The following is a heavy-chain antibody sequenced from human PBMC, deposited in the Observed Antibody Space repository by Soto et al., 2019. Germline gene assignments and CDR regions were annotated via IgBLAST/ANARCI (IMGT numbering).Heavy chain of an antibody. D-gene: IGHD2-2*01. CDR1: GGSISSGGYY. V-gene: IGHV4-31*03. J-gene: IGHJ5*02. Sequence: SETLSLTCTVSGGSISSGGYYWSWIRQHPGKGLEWIGYIYYSGSTYYNPSLKSRVTISVDTSKNQFSLKLSSVTAADTAVYYCARATRGYCSSTSCYGKWFDPWGQGTLVTVSS. CDR2: IYYSGST. CDR3: ARATRGYCSSTSCYGKWFDP.